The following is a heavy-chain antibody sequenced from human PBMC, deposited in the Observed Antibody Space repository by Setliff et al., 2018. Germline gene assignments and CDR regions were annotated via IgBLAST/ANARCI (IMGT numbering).Heavy chain of an antibody. Sequence: ASVKVSCKASGFTFTSSAMQWVRQARGQRLEWIGWIVVGSGNTNYARKFQGRVTMTRDTSTSTVYMELSSLKSEDTAMYYCARDWSGYSVFDYWGKGTLVTVSS. D-gene: IGHD3-3*01. V-gene: IGHV1-58*02. CDR1: GFTFTSSA. CDR3: ARDWSGYSVFDY. J-gene: IGHJ4*02. CDR2: IVVGSGNT.